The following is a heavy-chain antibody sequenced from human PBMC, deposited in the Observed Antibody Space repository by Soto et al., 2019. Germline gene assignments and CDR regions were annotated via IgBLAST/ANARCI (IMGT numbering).Heavy chain of an antibody. CDR2: IKSKTEGVTT. J-gene: IGHJ4*02. D-gene: IGHD5-18*01. V-gene: IGHV3-15*01. CDR1: VFTLSNTW. Sequence: PWGSLRLSCASSVFTLSNTWMTWVRQAPGKGLELVGRIKSKTEGVTTDYAAPVKGRFTISRDDSKNTLYLQMNSLNTEDTAVYYCSTYTYGYIPLWGQGAMVTVSS. CDR3: STYTYGYIPL.